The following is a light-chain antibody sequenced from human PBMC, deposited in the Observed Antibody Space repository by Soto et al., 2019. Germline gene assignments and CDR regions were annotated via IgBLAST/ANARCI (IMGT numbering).Light chain of an antibody. V-gene: IGKV1-5*03. Sequence: GDRVTITCRASESINIWLAWFQQKPGKAPKLLISKASTLESGVPSMFSGSGSGTEFTLTISSLQPDDFATYHCQQYHIHSTFGQGTKVEVK. CDR3: QQYHIHST. CDR2: KAS. J-gene: IGKJ1*01. CDR1: ESINIW.